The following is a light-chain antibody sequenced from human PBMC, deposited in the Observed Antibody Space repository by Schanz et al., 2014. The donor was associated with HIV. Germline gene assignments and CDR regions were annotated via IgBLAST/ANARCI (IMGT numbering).Light chain of an antibody. V-gene: IGLV1-51*01. CDR1: NSNIGSNN. CDR3: GTWDGSLSAWV. J-gene: IGLJ3*02. CDR2: DSN. Sequence: QSVLTQPPSTSGTPGQRVTITCSGSNSNIGSNNAVNWYQQAPGTAPKLLIYDSNKRPSGIPDRFSGSKSGTSATLGITGLQTGDEADYYCGTWDGSLSAWVFGGGTKVTVL.